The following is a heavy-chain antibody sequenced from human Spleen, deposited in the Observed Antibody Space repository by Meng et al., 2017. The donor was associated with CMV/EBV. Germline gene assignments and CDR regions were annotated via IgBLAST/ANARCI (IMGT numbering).Heavy chain of an antibody. CDR3: ARDYPIGSSTSRRGYYYGMDV. J-gene: IGHJ6*02. CDR2: IYYSGTT. V-gene: IGHV4-61*01. Sequence: SETLSLTCAVSGGSVSSGTYYWTWIRQPPGKGLEWIGYIYYSGTTYYNPSLKSRVTISIDTSKNQFSLKLSSVTAADTAVYYCARDYPIGSSTSRRGYYYGMDVWGQGTTVTVSS. CDR1: GGSVSSGTYY. D-gene: IGHD2-2*01.